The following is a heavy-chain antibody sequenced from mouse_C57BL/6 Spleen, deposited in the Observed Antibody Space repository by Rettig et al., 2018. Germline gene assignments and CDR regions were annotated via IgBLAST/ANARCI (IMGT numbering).Heavy chain of an antibody. CDR3: ARDRMWDYDGGYGMDY. J-gene: IGHJ4*01. CDR1: GYSITSGYY. V-gene: IGHV3-6*01. CDR2: ISYDGSN. D-gene: IGHD2-4*01. Sequence: GPGLVKPSQSLSLTCSVTGYSITSGYYWNWIRQFPGNKLEWMGYISYDGSNNYNPSLKNRISITRDTSKNQFFLKLNSVTTEDTATYYCARDRMWDYDGGYGMDYCGQGTSVTVSS.